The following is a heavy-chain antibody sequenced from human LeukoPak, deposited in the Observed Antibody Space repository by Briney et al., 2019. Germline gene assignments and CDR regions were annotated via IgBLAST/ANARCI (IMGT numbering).Heavy chain of an antibody. CDR1: GFTFSDYY. V-gene: IGHV3-11*01. CDR3: AKDVPGGSYPFDY. Sequence: GGSLRLSCAASGFTFSDYYMSWIRQAPGKGLEWVSYIRSSGSIKYYADSVKGRFTISRDNAKNSLYLQMNSLRAEDTAVYYCAKDVPGGSYPFDYWGQGTLVTVSS. J-gene: IGHJ4*02. D-gene: IGHD1-26*01. CDR2: IRSSGSIK.